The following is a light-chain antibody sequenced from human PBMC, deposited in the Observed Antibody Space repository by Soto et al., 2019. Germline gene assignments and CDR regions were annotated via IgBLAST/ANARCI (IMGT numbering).Light chain of an antibody. CDR3: QQRGRS. CDR2: AAS. V-gene: IGKV3-20*01. CDR1: DDVSSTY. J-gene: IGKJ1*01. Sequence: EIVLTQSPGTLSLSPGEKATLSGRARDDVSSTYLAWYQQKPGQAPRLLMYAASTRATGIPDRFSGSGSGTDFTLTISRLEPEDFAVYYCQQRGRSFGQGTKVEIK.